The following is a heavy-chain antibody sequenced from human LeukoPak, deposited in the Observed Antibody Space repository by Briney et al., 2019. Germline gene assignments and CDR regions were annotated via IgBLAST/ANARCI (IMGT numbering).Heavy chain of an antibody. Sequence: GASVKVSCKASGGTFSSYAISWVRQAPGQGLEWMGGIIPIFGTANYAQKFQGRVTITADESTSTAYMELSSLRSDDTAGYYCARGTGEGYSYGRYYFDYWGQGTLVTVSS. J-gene: IGHJ4*02. CDR1: GGTFSSYA. D-gene: IGHD5-18*01. CDR3: ARGTGEGYSYGRYYFDY. V-gene: IGHV1-69*13. CDR2: IIPIFGTA.